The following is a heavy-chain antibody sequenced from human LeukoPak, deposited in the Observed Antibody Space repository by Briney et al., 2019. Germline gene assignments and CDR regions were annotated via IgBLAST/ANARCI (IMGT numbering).Heavy chain of an antibody. CDR1: GFTFSDYY. CDR2: IYSGGST. D-gene: IGHD1-26*01. Sequence: GGSLRLSCAASGFTFSDYYMSWVRQAPGKGLEWVSVIYSGGSTYYADSVKGGFTISRDNSKNTLYLQMNSLRAEDTAVYYCARDSSRGSGSSDGFDYWGQGTLVTVSS. V-gene: IGHV3-66*01. J-gene: IGHJ4*02. CDR3: ARDSSRGSGSSDGFDY.